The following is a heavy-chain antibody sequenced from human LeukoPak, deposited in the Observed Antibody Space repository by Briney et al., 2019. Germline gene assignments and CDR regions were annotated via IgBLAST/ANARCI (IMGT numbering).Heavy chain of an antibody. D-gene: IGHD2-15*01. V-gene: IGHV1-69*04. CDR1: GGTFSSYA. J-gene: IGHJ3*02. CDR2: IIPILGIA. CDR3: TRLDSGVVFAI. Sequence: TVKLSCKASGGTFSSYAISWVRQAPGQGLEWMGRIIPILGIANYAQKFQGRVTITADKSTSTAYMELSSLRSEDTAVYYCTRLDSGVVFAIWGQGTMVTVSS.